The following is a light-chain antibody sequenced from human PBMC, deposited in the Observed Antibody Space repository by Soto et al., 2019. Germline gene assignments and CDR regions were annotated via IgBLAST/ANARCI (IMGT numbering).Light chain of an antibody. V-gene: IGKV1-5*01. CDR2: DAS. Sequence: DIQMTQSPSTLSASVGDRFTITCRASQSISSWLAWYQQKPGKAPKLLIYDASSLESGVPSRFSGSGSGTEFTLTISSLQPDDFATYYCQQYNSPKWTFGQGTKVDIK. CDR3: QQYNSPKWT. CDR1: QSISSW. J-gene: IGKJ1*01.